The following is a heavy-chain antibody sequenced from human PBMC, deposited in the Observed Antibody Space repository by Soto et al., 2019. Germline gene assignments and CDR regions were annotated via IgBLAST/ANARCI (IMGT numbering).Heavy chain of an antibody. CDR2: IYSGGST. D-gene: IGHD1-26*01. J-gene: IGHJ6*02. CDR3: ASGIGGATTYGRDV. V-gene: IGHV3-66*01. Sequence: GGSLILSCAASGFTVSSNYMSWVRQAPGKGLEWVSVIYSGGSTYYADSVKGRFTISRDNAKNSMYLQMNSLRAEDTALYYCASGIGGATTYGRDVGAQGPRVTVSS. CDR1: GFTVSSNY.